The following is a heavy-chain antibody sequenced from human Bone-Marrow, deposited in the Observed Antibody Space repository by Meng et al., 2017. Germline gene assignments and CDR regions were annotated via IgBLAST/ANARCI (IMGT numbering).Heavy chain of an antibody. CDR2: IYHSGST. Sequence: SETLSLTCAVSGASIISSNWWSWVRQPPGKGLEWIGEIYHSGSTNYNPSLKSRVTMSVDKSMNQFSLNLNSVTAADTAVYYCARYGIGYCGGDCYRIYYYGMDVWGQGTTVTVSS. V-gene: IGHV4-4*02. J-gene: IGHJ6*02. CDR1: GASIISSNW. D-gene: IGHD2-21*02. CDR3: ARYGIGYCGGDCYRIYYYGMDV.